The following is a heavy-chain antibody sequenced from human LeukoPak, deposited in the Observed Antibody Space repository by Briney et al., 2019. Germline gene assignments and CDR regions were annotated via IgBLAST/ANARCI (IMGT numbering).Heavy chain of an antibody. Sequence: GGSLRLSCAASGFTFSSYSMNWVRQAPGKGLEWGSSISTSISYIYYADSVKGRFKIYRDHAKTSVYLQMNSLRAEDTAVYYCARDRGKRGFDYWGQGTLVTVSS. CDR1: GFTFSSYS. CDR2: ISTSISYI. J-gene: IGHJ4*02. V-gene: IGHV3-21*01. CDR3: ARDRGKRGFDY.